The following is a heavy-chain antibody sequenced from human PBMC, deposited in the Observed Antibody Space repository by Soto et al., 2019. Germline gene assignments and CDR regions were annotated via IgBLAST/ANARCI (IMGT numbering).Heavy chain of an antibody. J-gene: IGHJ4*02. CDR2: IYYSGST. CDR3: ARGRGIYGSGSPIDY. Sequence: QVQLQESGPGLVKPSETLSLTCTVSGGSISSYYWSWIRQPPGKGLEWIGYIYYSGSTNYNPSLKSRVTISVDTSKNQFSLKLSSVTAADTAVYYCARGRGIYGSGSPIDYWGQGTLVTVSS. D-gene: IGHD3-10*01. V-gene: IGHV4-59*01. CDR1: GGSISSYY.